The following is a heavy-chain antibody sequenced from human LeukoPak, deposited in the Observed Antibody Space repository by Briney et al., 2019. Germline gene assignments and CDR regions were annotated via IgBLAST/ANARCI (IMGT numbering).Heavy chain of an antibody. V-gene: IGHV3-30*18. J-gene: IGHJ4*02. CDR2: ISYDGSNK. D-gene: IGHD5-12*01. CDR3: AKDRVDIVATILSAYFDY. CDR1: GFTFSSYG. Sequence: GRSLRLSCAASGFTFSSYGMHWVRQAPGKGLEWVAVISYDGSNKYYADSVKGRFTISRDNSKNTLYLQMNSLRAEDTAVYYCAKDRVDIVATILSAYFDYWGQGTLVTVSS.